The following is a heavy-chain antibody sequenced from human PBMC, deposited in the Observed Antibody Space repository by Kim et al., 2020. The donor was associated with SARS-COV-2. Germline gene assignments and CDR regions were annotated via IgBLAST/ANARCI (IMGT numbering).Heavy chain of an antibody. CDR3: ARYNDGYNYLDY. Sequence: NYNPSLKCLVTISVDTSKNQFSLKLSSVTAADTAVYYCARYNDGYNYLDYWGQGTLVTVSS. D-gene: IGHD5-12*01. J-gene: IGHJ4*02. V-gene: IGHV4-59*01.